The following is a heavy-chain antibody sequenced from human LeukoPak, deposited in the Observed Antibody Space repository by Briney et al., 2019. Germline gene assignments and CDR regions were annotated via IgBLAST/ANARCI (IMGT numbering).Heavy chain of an antibody. V-gene: IGHV3-48*01. Sequence: PGGSLRLSCAASGFSFSRYSMNWVRQAPGKGLEWVSYISSSSSNINYAHSVKGRFTTSRDNAKNSLYLQMNSLRAEDTAVYYCARDQQAIPYAFDIWGQGTMVTVSS. CDR1: GFSFSRYS. J-gene: IGHJ3*02. D-gene: IGHD2-2*01. CDR2: ISSSSSNI. CDR3: ARDQQAIPYAFDI.